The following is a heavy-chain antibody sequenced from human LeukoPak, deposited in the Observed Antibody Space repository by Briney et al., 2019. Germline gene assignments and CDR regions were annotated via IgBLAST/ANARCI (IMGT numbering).Heavy chain of an antibody. CDR1: GFTFSNFA. D-gene: IGHD2-2*01. CDR3: AEDREGYCSSSTCSLLDY. Sequence: GGSLRLSCAASGFTFSNFAMSWVRQAPGKGLEWVSAISGSGGSTYYADSVKGRFTISRDNSKNTLYLQMNSLRAEDTAAYYCAEDREGYCSSSTCSLLDYWGQGTLVTVSS. V-gene: IGHV3-23*01. J-gene: IGHJ4*02. CDR2: ISGSGGST.